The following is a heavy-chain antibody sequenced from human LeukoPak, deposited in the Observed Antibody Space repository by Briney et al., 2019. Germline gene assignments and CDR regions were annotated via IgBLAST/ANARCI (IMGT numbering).Heavy chain of an antibody. Sequence: ASAKVSCKASGYTFTGYYMHWVRQAPGQGLEWMGWINPNSGGTNYAQKFQGRVTMTRDTSISTAYMELSRLRSDDTAVYYCARGAHYHDSSQGYDYWGQGTLVTVSS. CDR3: ARGAHYHDSSQGYDY. V-gene: IGHV1-2*02. CDR1: GYTFTGYY. D-gene: IGHD3-22*01. CDR2: INPNSGGT. J-gene: IGHJ4*02.